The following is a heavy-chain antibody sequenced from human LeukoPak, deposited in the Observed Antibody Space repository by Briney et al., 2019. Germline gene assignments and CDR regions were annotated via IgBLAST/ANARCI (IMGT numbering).Heavy chain of an antibody. CDR3: TRGSGSWSY. CDR2: IRSKAYGGTT. J-gene: IGHJ4*02. V-gene: IGHV3-49*04. D-gene: IGHD6-13*01. CDR1: GFTFGDYA. Sequence: GGSLRLSCTASGFTFGDYAMSWVRQAPGKGLEWVGFIRSKAYGGTTEYAASVKGRFTISRDDSKSIAYLQMNSLKTEDTAVYYCTRGSGSWSYWGQGTLVTVSS.